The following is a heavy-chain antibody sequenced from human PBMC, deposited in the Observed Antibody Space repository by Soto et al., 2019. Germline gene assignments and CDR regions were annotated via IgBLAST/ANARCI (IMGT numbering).Heavy chain of an antibody. CDR3: ARVASPYYYDSSGYYKN. V-gene: IGHV3-33*01. CDR1: GFTFSSYG. CDR2: IWYDGSNK. Sequence: QVQLVESGGGVVQPGRSLRLSCAASGFTFSSYGMHWVRQAPGKGLEWVAVIWYDGSNKYYADSVKGRFTISRDDSKNTLYLQMNSLRAEDTAVYYCARVASPYYYDSSGYYKNWGQGTLVTVSS. D-gene: IGHD3-22*01. J-gene: IGHJ4*02.